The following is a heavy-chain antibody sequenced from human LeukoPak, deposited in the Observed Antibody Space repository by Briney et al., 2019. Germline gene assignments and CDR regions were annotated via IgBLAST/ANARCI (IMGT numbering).Heavy chain of an antibody. D-gene: IGHD2-2*01. CDR1: GFTYSSYG. J-gene: IGHJ4*02. CDR2: IHFDGSTK. CDR3: AKDQCTRTSCDGYPGH. V-gene: IGHV3-30*02. Sequence: GGSLRLSCAASGFTYSSYGMRWVRQGPGKGLEWVAFIHFDGSTKYSGDSVKGRFTVSRDNSKNTLYLEMNSLRPEDTAVYYCAKDQCTRTSCDGYPGHWGQGTLVTVSS.